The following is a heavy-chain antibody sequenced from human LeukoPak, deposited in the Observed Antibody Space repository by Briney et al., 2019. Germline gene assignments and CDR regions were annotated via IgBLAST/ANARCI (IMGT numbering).Heavy chain of an antibody. D-gene: IGHD3-22*01. CDR2: ISSSSSYI. CDR3: ARDRARYYDGVDAFDI. J-gene: IGHJ3*02. V-gene: IGHV3-21*01. CDR1: GFTFSSYA. Sequence: GGSLRLSCAASGFTFSSYAMSWVRQAPGKGLEWVSSISSSSSYIYYADSVKGRFTISRDNAKNSLYLQMNSLRAEDTAVYYCARDRARYYDGVDAFDIWGQGTMLTVSS.